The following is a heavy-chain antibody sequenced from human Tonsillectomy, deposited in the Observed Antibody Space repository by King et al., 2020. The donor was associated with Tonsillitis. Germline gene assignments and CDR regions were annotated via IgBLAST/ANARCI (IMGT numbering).Heavy chain of an antibody. J-gene: IGHJ4*02. V-gene: IGHV4-59*08. CDR2: IYYSGST. CDR1: GGSISSYY. CDR3: AGGSGSYYNDGIDY. Sequence: QLQESGPGLVKPSETLSLTCTVSGGSISSYYRSWIRQPPGKGLEWIGYIYYSGSTNYNPSLKSRVTISVDTSKNQFSLKLSSVTAADTAVYYCAGGSGSYYNDGIDYWGQGTLGHRLL. D-gene: IGHD3-10*01.